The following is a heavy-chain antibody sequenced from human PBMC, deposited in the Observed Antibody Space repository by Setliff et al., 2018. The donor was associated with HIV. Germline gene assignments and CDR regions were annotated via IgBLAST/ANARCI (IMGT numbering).Heavy chain of an antibody. CDR2: IYTSGST. CDR1: GGSISSYY. CDR3: ARAFYGDRFYFDY. V-gene: IGHV4-4*08. D-gene: IGHD4-17*01. J-gene: IGHJ4*02. Sequence: PSETLSLTCTVSGGSISSYYWSWIRQPPGKGPEWIGYIYTSGSTNYNPSLKSRVTISVDTSKNQFSLKPSSVTAADTAVYYCARAFYGDRFYFDYWGQGTLVTVSS.